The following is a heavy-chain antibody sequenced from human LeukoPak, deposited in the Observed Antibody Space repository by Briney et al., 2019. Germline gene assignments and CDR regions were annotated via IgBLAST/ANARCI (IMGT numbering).Heavy chain of an antibody. CDR2: TYNSSKSYN. V-gene: IGHV6-1*01. D-gene: IGHD6-25*01. CDR3: ARSSAWPDY. CDR1: GDSVSSNSAA. Sequence: SQTLSLTCAIAGDSVSSNSAAWNWIRQSPSRGLEWLGRTYNSSKSYNHYAALVKSRITINPDTSKNQFSLQLNSVTPEDTAVYYCARSSAWPDYWGQGTLVTVST. J-gene: IGHJ4*02.